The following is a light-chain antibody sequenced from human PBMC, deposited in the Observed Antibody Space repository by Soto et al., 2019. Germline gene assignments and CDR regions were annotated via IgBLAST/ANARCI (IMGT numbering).Light chain of an antibody. J-gene: IGKJ1*01. Sequence: DIQMTQSPSTLSPSVGDRVTITCPASRSISDWLAWYQQKPGKAPKLLIFDASSLKSGVPSRFSGSGSGTEFTLTISRLQPDDVATYYCLQYSSHSWTFGQGTKVEI. CDR2: DAS. CDR1: RSISDW. CDR3: LQYSSHSWT. V-gene: IGKV1-5*01.